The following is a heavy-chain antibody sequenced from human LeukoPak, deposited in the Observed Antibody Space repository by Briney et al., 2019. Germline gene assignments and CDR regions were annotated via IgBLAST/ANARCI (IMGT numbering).Heavy chain of an antibody. V-gene: IGHV3-30*02. Sequence: PGGSLRLSCAASGFTFSSYGMYWVRQPPGKGLEWVAFIRYDGSNKYYADSVKGRFTISRDNSKNTLYLQMNSLRAEDTAVYYCARDWGSSLDIWGQGTMVTVSS. CDR1: GFTFSSYG. CDR2: IRYDGSNK. J-gene: IGHJ3*02. D-gene: IGHD6-6*01. CDR3: ARDWGSSLDI.